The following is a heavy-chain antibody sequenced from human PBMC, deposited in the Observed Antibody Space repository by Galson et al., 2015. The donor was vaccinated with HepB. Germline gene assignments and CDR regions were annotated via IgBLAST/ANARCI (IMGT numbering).Heavy chain of an antibody. J-gene: IGHJ4*02. Sequence: SLRLSCAASVFTVRNNYMSWVRQAPGKGLEWVSVIYSAGSTYYADSVKGRFTISRDNSENTLYLQMNSLRTGETAVYSCVGTTSKDYWGQGTLVTVSS. CDR2: IYSAGST. CDR1: VFTVRNNY. CDR3: VGTTSKDY. V-gene: IGHV3-53*01. D-gene: IGHD7-27*01.